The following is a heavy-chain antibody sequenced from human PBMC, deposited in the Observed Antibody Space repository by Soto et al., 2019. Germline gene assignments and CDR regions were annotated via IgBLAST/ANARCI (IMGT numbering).Heavy chain of an antibody. CDR1: GGSISSYY. J-gene: IGHJ4*02. Sequence: QVQLQESGPGLVKPSETLSLTCTVSGGSISSYYWSWIRQPPGKGLEWIGYIYYSGSTNYNPSLKSRVTISVDTSKNQFSLKLSCVTAADTAVYYCARGRIRAGGDHCGRLDYWGQGTLVTVSS. CDR3: ARGRIRAGGDHCGRLDY. V-gene: IGHV4-59*01. CDR2: IYYSGST. D-gene: IGHD2-21*02.